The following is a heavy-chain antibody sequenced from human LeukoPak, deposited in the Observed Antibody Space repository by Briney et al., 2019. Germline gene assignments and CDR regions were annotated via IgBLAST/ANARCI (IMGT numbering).Heavy chain of an antibody. Sequence: QPGRSLRLSCAASGFTFSSYGMHWVRQAPGKWLEWVAVIWYDGSNKYYADSVKDRFTISRDNSKNTLYLQMNSLRPEDTAVYYCARESMVRGSYYFDYWGQGTLVTVSS. CDR1: GFTFSSYG. CDR3: ARESMVRGSYYFDY. J-gene: IGHJ4*02. CDR2: IWYDGSNK. V-gene: IGHV3-33*01. D-gene: IGHD3-10*01.